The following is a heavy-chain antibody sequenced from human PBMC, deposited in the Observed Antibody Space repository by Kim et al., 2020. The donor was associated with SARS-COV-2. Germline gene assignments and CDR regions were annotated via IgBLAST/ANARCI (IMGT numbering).Heavy chain of an antibody. D-gene: IGHD1-26*01. CDR3: ARDTTKWAVDY. CDR2: ITPIDGTT. Sequence: ASVKVSCKASGYIFTSRKIHWVRQAPGQGLEWMAIITPIDGTTSYAHTFQDRVTVTRDTSASTVYLELSYLRSDDTAIYYCARDTTKWAVDYWGQATLVNVSS. J-gene: IGHJ4*02. CDR1: GYIFTSRK. V-gene: IGHV1-46*01.